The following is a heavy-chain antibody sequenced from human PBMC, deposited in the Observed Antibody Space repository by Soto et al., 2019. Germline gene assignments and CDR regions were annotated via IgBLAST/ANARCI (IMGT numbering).Heavy chain of an antibody. CDR1: GFSLSTSGVG. CDR3: AHSGYSGYSLDYYYYYGMDV. Sequence: QITLKESGPTLVKPTQTLTLTCTFSGFSLSTSGVGVGWIRQPPGKALEWLALIYWDDDKRHSPSLKSRLTLTTDTSXXQXVXXMTNMDPVDTATYYCAHSGYSGYSLDYYYYYGMDVWGQGTTVTVSS. V-gene: IGHV2-5*02. J-gene: IGHJ6*02. CDR2: IYWDDDK. D-gene: IGHD5-12*01.